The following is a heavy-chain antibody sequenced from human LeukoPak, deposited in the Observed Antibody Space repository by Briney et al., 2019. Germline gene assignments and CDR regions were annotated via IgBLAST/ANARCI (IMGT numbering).Heavy chain of an antibody. V-gene: IGHV3-7*01. CDR3: VRLFGGVTTFDY. Sequence: PGGSLRLSCAASGFTFSAAWMNWVRQGPGKGLDWVASINPDGSGTRYVDSVRGRFTISRDNAQNSLYLHMNSLSAEDTAVYYCVRLFGGVTTFDYWGQGTLITVSS. CDR2: INPDGSGT. CDR1: GFTFSAAW. J-gene: IGHJ4*02. D-gene: IGHD4-17*01.